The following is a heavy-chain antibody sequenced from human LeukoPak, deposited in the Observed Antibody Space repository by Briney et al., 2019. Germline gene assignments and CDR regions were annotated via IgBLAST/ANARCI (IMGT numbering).Heavy chain of an antibody. CDR3: ARDHRYAFDN. D-gene: IGHD5-12*01. CDR2: IGISSGNT. V-gene: IGHV3-48*01. CDR1: GFNFIDYS. Sequence: GGSLRLSCAASGFNFIDYSMNRVRQAPGKGLEWISYIGISSGNTKYADSVKGRFTISRDKARNSLYLQMNSLRVEDTAVYYCARDHRYAFDNWGHGTLVTVSS. J-gene: IGHJ4*01.